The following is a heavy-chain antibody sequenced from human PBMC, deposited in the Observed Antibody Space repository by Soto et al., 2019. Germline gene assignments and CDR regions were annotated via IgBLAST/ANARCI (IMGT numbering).Heavy chain of an antibody. V-gene: IGHV3-30*18. CDR1: GFTFSRHA. CDR3: VKDYGCTTVPGTGYFDS. CDR2: ILFDGGIK. D-gene: IGHD6-19*01. Sequence: QVQLVESGGGVVQPGGSLRLSCAAAGFTFSRHAMYWVRQAPGKGLEWVSVILFDGGIKYYADAVKGRFAISRDTPKTTLYLPMNSLRVEDTAVYFCVKDYGCTTVPGTGYFDSWGQGTLVTVSS. J-gene: IGHJ4*02.